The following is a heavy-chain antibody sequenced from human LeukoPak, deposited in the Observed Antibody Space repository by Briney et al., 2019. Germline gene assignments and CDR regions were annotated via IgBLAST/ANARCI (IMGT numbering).Heavy chain of an antibody. CDR2: ISGSGGRT. CDR1: GFTFSSYA. Sequence: GGSLRLSCAASGFTFSSYAMSWVRQAPGKGLEWVSAISGSGGRTYYADSVKGRFTISRDNSKNTLYLQMNSLRAEDTAVYYCAKSQGSSGWYNYYYGMDVWGQGTTVTVSS. D-gene: IGHD6-19*01. J-gene: IGHJ6*02. CDR3: AKSQGSSGWYNYYYGMDV. V-gene: IGHV3-23*01.